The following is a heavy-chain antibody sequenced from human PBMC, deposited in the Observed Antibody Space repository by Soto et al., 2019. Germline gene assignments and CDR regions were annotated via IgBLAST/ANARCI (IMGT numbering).Heavy chain of an antibody. CDR1: VFKFSNYA. CDR2: ISATGGGT. D-gene: IGHD3-16*01. CDR3: AKDRRAGGNSAFYFGF. J-gene: IGHJ4*02. V-gene: IGHV3-23*01. Sequence: VRLSCAASVFKFSNYAMSWVRQAPGKGLEWVSLISATGGGTYYADSVKGRFTISRDNSHNTLYLQVHSLTAEDTAVYYCAKDRRAGGNSAFYFGFWGQGAQVTVSS.